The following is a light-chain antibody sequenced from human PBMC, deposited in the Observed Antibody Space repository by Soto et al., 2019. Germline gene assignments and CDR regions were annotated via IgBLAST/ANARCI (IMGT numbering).Light chain of an antibody. CDR3: CSYTGTNNFV. Sequence: QSALTQPPSASGSPGQSVTISCTGTRSDIGRYDYVSWYQQHPGKAPKLMIYEVTKRPSGVPDRFSGSKSGNTAFLTVSGLQAEDEADYYCCSYTGTNNFVFGAGTQLTVL. CDR1: RSDIGRYDY. V-gene: IGLV2-8*01. CDR2: EVT. J-gene: IGLJ7*01.